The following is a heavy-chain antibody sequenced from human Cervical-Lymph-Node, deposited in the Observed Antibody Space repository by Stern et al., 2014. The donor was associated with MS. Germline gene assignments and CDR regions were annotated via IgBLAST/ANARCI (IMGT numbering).Heavy chain of an antibody. CDR3: ASTSSGYYVSAY. CDR1: GGSIRSYY. Sequence: QVQLQESGPGLVKPSETLSLTCTVSGGSIRSYYWSWIRQPPGKGLEWIGYISYSGSTNYNPSLKSRVPISVDTSRTHFSLKLSSVTAADTAVYYCASTSSGYYVSAYWGQGTLVTVSS. CDR2: ISYSGST. V-gene: IGHV4-59*08. D-gene: IGHD6-19*01. J-gene: IGHJ4*02.